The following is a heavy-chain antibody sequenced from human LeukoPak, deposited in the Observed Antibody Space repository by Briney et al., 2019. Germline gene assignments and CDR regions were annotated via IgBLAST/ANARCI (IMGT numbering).Heavy chain of an antibody. J-gene: IGHJ3*02. CDR3: ARRVARTGIYAFDI. Sequence: SETLSLTCTVSGGSISSYYWSWIRQPPGKGLERIGYVYYTGSTNYNPSLMSRVTISVDTSKIQFSLKLSSVTAADTAVYYCARRVARTGIYAFDIWGQGIMVTVSS. D-gene: IGHD1-1*01. V-gene: IGHV4-59*01. CDR1: GGSISSYY. CDR2: VYYTGST.